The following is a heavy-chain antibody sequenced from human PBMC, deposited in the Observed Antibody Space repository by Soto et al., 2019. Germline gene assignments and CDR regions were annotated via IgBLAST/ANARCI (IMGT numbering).Heavy chain of an antibody. D-gene: IGHD2-15*01. J-gene: IGHJ3*02. CDR3: ARDGVTAFARRYCSGGSCSEDDAFDI. CDR1: GYTFTGYY. V-gene: IGHV1-2*04. Sequence: ASVKVSCKASGYTFTGYYMHWVRQAPGQGLEWMGWINPNSGGTNYAQKFQGWVTMTRDTSISTAYMELSRLRSDDTAVYYCARDGVTAFARRYCSGGSCSEDDAFDIWGQGTMVTVSS. CDR2: INPNSGGT.